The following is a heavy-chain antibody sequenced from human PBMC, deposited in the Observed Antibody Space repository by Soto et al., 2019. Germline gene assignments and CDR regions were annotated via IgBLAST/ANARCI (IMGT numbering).Heavy chain of an antibody. CDR2: TSITGDT. J-gene: IGHJ4*02. D-gene: IGHD6-19*01. CDR3: AREYTETVDGPTPFYFDY. V-gene: IGHV4-4*07. CDR1: GDSISSYY. Sequence: SATLSLTCRVSGDSISSYYWSWLQQSAGNELEWIGRTSITGDTNYNPSLQSRVTMSLDTSKNQLSLKLSSVTAADTAVYYCAREYTETVDGPTPFYFDYWGQGTPVTVS.